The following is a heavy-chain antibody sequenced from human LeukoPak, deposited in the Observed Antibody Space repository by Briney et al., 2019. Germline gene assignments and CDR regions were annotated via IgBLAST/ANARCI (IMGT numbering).Heavy chain of an antibody. CDR1: GFTFDDYG. CDR3: ARDPNSSGYSPYFDY. CDR2: INWNGGST. D-gene: IGHD3-22*01. Sequence: GGSLRLSCAASGFTFDDYGMSWVRQAPGKGLEWVSGINWNGGSTGYADSVKGRFTISRDNAKNSLYLQMNSLRAEDTALYYCARDPNSSGYSPYFDYWGQGTLVTVSS. V-gene: IGHV3-20*04. J-gene: IGHJ4*02.